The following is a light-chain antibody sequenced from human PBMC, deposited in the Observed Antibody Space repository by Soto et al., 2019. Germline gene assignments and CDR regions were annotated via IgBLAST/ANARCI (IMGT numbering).Light chain of an antibody. CDR3: QQRYRWPPIT. V-gene: IGKV3D-20*02. CDR1: QSVSSSY. J-gene: IGKJ5*01. Sequence: EIMLTQSPGTLSLSPGEGATLSCRASQSVSSSYLAWYQQKPGQAPRLLIYGASNRATGVPARFSGSGSGTDFTLTISSLEPEDFAVYYCQQRYRWPPITFGQGTRLEIK. CDR2: GAS.